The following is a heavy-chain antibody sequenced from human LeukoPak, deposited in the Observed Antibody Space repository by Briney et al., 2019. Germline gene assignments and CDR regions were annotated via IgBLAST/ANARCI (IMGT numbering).Heavy chain of an antibody. CDR1: GFTFSSYA. CDR3: ARDGEVGATGTRFDY. J-gene: IGHJ4*02. Sequence: TGGSLRLSCAASGFTFSSYAMHWVRQAPGKGLDWVAVISYDGSNKYYADSVKGRFTISRDNSKNTLYLQMNSLRAEDTAVYYCARDGEVGATGTRFDYWGQGTLVTVSS. CDR2: ISYDGSNK. V-gene: IGHV3-30*04. D-gene: IGHD1-26*01.